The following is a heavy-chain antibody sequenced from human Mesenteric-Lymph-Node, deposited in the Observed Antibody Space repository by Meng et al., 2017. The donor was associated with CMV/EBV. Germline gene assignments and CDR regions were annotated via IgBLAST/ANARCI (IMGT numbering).Heavy chain of an antibody. CDR1: GFTFSIYA. J-gene: IGHJ4*02. CDR2: ITSTSSYI. CDR3: ARSRGGPDY. V-gene: IGHV3-21*01. D-gene: IGHD6-25*01. Sequence: GESLKISCAVSGFTFSIYAMSWVRQAPGKGLEWVSSITSTSSYIYYADSVKGRFTISRDNARNSLYLQMNSLRVEDTAVYYCARSRGGPDYWGQGTLVTVSS.